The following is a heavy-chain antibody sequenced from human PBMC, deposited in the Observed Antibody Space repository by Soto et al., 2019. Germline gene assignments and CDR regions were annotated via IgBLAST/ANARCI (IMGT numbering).Heavy chain of an antibody. CDR1: GFTFSNYW. D-gene: IGHD5-12*01. Sequence: PGGSLRLSCAASGFTFSNYWMSWVRQAPGKGLEWVANIKQDGSGKYYVDSVKGRFTISRDNAKNSLYLQMNSLRADDTAVYYCARGYDLTSYYYYYMDVWGKGTTVTSP. V-gene: IGHV3-7*01. CDR3: ARGYDLTSYYYYYMDV. J-gene: IGHJ6*03. CDR2: IKQDGSGK.